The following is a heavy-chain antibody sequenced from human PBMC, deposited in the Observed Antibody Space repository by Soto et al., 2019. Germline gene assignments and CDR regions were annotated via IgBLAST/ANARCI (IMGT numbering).Heavy chain of an antibody. CDR2: IKQDGSEK. CDR3: AEELRYSSSSSHWYFDL. J-gene: IGHJ2*01. CDR1: GFTFSSYW. D-gene: IGHD6-6*01. V-gene: IGHV3-7*01. Sequence: EVQLVESGGGLVQPGGFLRLSCAASGFTFSSYWMSWVRQAPGKGLEWVANIKQDGSEKYYVDSVKGRFTISRDNAKNSLYLQMNSLRAEDTAVYYCAEELRYSSSSSHWYFDLWGRGTLVTVSS.